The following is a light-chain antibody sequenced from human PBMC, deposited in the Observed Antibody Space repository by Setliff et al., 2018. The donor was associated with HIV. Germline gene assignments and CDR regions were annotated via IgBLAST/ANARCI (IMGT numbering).Light chain of an antibody. CDR1: SSDVGGYNY. CDR2: EVS. J-gene: IGLJ2*01. CDR3: NSYTSSSTFVV. V-gene: IGLV2-14*01. Sequence: QSVLTQPASVSGSPGQSITISCTGTSSDVGGYNYVSWYQQHPGKVPKLMIYEVSNRPSGVSERFYGSKSGNTASLTISGLQTEDEADYYCNSYTSSSTFVVFGGGTKVTV.